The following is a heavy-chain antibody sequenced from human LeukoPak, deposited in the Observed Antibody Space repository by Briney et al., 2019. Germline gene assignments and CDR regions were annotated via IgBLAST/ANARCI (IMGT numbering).Heavy chain of an antibody. Sequence: GGSLRLSCAASGFTVSSNYMSWVRQAPGKGLEWVSVIYSGGSTYYADSVKGRFTISRDNSKNTLYLQMNSLRAKDTAVYYCARGVDYYDSSGYYYWGQGTLVTVSS. CDR3: ARGVDYYDSSGYYY. V-gene: IGHV3-66*01. D-gene: IGHD3-22*01. CDR2: IYSGGST. CDR1: GFTVSSNY. J-gene: IGHJ4*02.